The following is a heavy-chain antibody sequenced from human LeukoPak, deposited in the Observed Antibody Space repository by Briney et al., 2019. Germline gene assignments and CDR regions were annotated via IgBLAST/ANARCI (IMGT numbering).Heavy chain of an antibody. V-gene: IGHV1-8*01. Sequence: GASVKVSCKASGYAFTNYDINWVRQATGQGLEWMGWMNPNSGNTGYAQKFQGRVTMTRNTSISTAYMELSSLRSEDTAVYYCARVDYGAGDAFDIWGQGTMVTVSS. CDR3: ARVDYGAGDAFDI. CDR1: GYAFTNYD. D-gene: IGHD4-17*01. CDR2: MNPNSGNT. J-gene: IGHJ3*02.